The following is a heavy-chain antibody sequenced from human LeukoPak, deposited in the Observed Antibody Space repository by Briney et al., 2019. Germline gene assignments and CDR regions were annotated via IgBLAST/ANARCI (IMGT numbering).Heavy chain of an antibody. CDR2: ISSTSTYI. J-gene: IGHJ6*03. D-gene: IGHD2-21*01. CDR3: AGEGLFLFPYYYYYMDV. V-gene: IGHV3-21*01. CDR1: GFTFSSYS. Sequence: GGSLRLSCAASGFTFSSYSMNWVRQAPGKGLEWVSSISSTSTYIYYADSVKGRFTISRDNAKNSLYLQMNSLRAEDTAVYYCAGEGLFLFPYYYYYMDVWGKGTTVTVSS.